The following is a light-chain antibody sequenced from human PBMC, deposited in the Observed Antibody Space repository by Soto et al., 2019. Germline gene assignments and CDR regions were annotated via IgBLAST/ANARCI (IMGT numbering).Light chain of an antibody. CDR3: SLYTSSSTVA. V-gene: IGLV2-18*01. CDR2: EVS. CDR1: SSDDGSYNR. J-gene: IGLJ2*01. Sequence: QSALTQPPSVSGSPGQSVTIPCTASSSDDGSYNRVSWYQQPPGTPPKLMIYEVSNRPSAVPDRFSGSKSANTASLTISGLQAEDEANYYCSLYTSSSTVAFGGGTKLTVL.